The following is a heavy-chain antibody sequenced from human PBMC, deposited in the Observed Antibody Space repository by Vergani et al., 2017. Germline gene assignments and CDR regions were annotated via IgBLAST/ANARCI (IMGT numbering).Heavy chain of an antibody. D-gene: IGHD2-15*01. CDR3: TRHWAVVAANNWFYP. CDR1: GGSVRTSIGYY. V-gene: IGHV4-61*02. CDR2: IFSSGTT. J-gene: IGHJ5*02. Sequence: QVQLQESGPGLVKASQTLSLSCTVSGGSVRTSIGYYWTWIRQPAGKTLEWIWEIFSSGTTNYNPSFKNRVTMSVDTSKNQFSLKLSSVTAADTAVYYCTRHWAVVAANNWFYPWGQGTLVTVSS.